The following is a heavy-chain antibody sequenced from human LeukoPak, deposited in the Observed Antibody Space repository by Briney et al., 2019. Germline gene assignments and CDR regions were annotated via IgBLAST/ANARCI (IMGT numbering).Heavy chain of an antibody. J-gene: IGHJ5*02. CDR3: ARFTYSNYGDWFDP. D-gene: IGHD4-11*01. V-gene: IGHV1-69*02. CDR1: GGTFSSYT. CDR2: IIPILGIA. Sequence: SVKVSCKASGGTFSSYTISWVRQAPGQGLEWMGRIIPILGIANYAQKFQGRVTITADKSTSTAYMELSSLRSGDTAVYYCARFTYSNYGDWFDPWGQGTLVTVSS.